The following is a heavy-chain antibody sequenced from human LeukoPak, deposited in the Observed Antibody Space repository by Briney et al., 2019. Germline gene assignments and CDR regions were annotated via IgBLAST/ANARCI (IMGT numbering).Heavy chain of an antibody. J-gene: IGHJ4*02. Sequence: PSGTLSLTCAVSGGSISSSNWWSWVRQPPGKGLEWIGEIYHSGSTNYNPSLKSRVTISVDKSKNQFSLKLSSVTAADTAVYYCASGYSGYEDNYFDYWGQGTLVTVSS. CDR3: ASGYSGYEDNYFDY. CDR1: GGSISSSNW. CDR2: IYHSGST. D-gene: IGHD5-12*01. V-gene: IGHV4-4*02.